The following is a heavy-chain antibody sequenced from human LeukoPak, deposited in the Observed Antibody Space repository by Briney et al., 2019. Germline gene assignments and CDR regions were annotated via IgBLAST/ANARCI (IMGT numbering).Heavy chain of an antibody. CDR1: GGTFSSYA. J-gene: IGHJ4*02. D-gene: IGHD1-26*01. CDR3: AILKGIKTTLVGAHGGYFDY. Sequence: ASVKVSCKASGGTFSSYAISWVRQAPGQGLEWMGGIIPIFGTANYAQKFQGRVTITADESTSTAYMELSSLRSEDTAVYYCAILKGIKTTLVGAHGGYFDYWGQGTLVTVSS. CDR2: IIPIFGTA. V-gene: IGHV1-69*13.